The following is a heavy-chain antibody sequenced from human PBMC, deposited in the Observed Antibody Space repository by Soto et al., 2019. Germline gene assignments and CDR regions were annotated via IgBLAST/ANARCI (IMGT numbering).Heavy chain of an antibody. CDR3: ARTTLVRGVYYFDY. CDR1: GGSISGYY. Sequence: PSETLSLTCTVSGGSISGYYWSWIRQPPVKGLEWIGYIYYSGGTNYNPSLKSRVTILVDTSKNQFSLKLTSVTAADTAVYYCARTTLVRGVYYFDYWGQGNLVTVSS. CDR2: IYYSGGT. D-gene: IGHD3-10*01. J-gene: IGHJ4*02. V-gene: IGHV4-59*08.